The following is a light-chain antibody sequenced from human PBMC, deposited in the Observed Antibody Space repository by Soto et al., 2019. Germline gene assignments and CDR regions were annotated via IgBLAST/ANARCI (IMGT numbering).Light chain of an antibody. CDR2: DVT. V-gene: IGLV2-14*03. J-gene: IGLJ3*02. CDR3: SSYASTTIVV. CDR1: SSDIGTYNY. Sequence: QSALTQPASVSGSPGQSITISCIGTSSDIGTYNYVSWYQQYPGKAPKLIIFDVTNRPSGVSNRFSGSKSGNTASLTISALQAEDEADYYCSSYASTTIVVFGGGTKLTVL.